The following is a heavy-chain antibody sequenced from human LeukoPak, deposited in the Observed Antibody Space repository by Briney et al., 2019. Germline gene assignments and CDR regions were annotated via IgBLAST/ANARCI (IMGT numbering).Heavy chain of an antibody. Sequence: ASVKVSCKASGYTFTSYYMHWVRQAPGQGLEWMGIINPSGGSTSYAQKFQGRVTMTRDTSTSTVYMELRSLRSDDTAMYYCSRVDSSWTSMPYYFDYWGQGTLVTVSS. V-gene: IGHV1-46*01. CDR2: INPSGGST. CDR1: GYTFTSYY. D-gene: IGHD6-13*01. CDR3: SRVDSSWTSMPYYFDY. J-gene: IGHJ4*02.